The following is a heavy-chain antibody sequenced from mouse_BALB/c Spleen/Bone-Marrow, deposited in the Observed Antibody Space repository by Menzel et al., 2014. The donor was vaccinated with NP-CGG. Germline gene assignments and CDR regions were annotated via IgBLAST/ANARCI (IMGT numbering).Heavy chain of an antibody. V-gene: IGHV3-8*02. CDR2: ISYSGST. CDR1: GDSITSGY. Sequence: VQLKESGPSLVKPSQTLSLTCSVTGDSITSGYWNWIRKFPGNKLEYMGYISYSGSTYYNPSLKSRISITRDTSKNQYCLQLDSVTTEDTATYYCARYYYGSSYWYFDVWGAGTTVTVSS. CDR3: ARYYYGSSYWYFDV. D-gene: IGHD1-1*01. J-gene: IGHJ1*01.